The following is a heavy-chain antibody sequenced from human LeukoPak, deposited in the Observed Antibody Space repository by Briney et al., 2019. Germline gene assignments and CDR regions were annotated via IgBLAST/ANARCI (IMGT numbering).Heavy chain of an antibody. CDR3: AKGKITMVRGAPFDY. CDR1: GFTFSSYA. D-gene: IGHD3-10*01. J-gene: IGHJ4*02. Sequence: PGGSLRLSCAASGFTFSSYAMHWVRQAPGKGLEWVAVISYDGSNKYYADSVKGRLTISRDNSKNTLYLQMNSLRAEDTAVYYCAKGKITMVRGAPFDYWGQGTLVTVSS. V-gene: IGHV3-30-3*01. CDR2: ISYDGSNK.